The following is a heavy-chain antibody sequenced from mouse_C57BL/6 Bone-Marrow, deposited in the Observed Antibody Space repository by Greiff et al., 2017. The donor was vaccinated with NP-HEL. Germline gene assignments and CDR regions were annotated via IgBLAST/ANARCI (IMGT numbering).Heavy chain of an antibody. CDR2: IDPENGDT. Sequence: VQLQQSGAELVRPGASVKLSCTASGFNIKDDYMHWVKQRPEQGLEWIGWIDPENGDTEYASKFQGKATITADTSSNTAYLQLSSLTSEDAAVYYCTTWPIDCGYAGYFDVWGTGTTVTVSS. CDR3: TTWPIDCGYAGYFDV. D-gene: IGHD2-2*01. J-gene: IGHJ1*03. CDR1: GFNIKDDY. V-gene: IGHV14-4*01.